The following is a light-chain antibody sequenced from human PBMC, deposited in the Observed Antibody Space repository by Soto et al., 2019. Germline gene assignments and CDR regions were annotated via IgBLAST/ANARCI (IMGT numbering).Light chain of an antibody. J-gene: IGLJ3*02. CDR1: SSDVGGYNY. CDR3: SSYAGRNTVL. Sequence: QSVLTQPPSASGSPGQSVTISCTGSSSDVGGYNYVSWYQQRPGQAPKIMIYEVSERPSGVPDRFSGSKSGNTASLTVSGLQAEDEGDYYCSSYAGRNTVLFGGGTKLTVL. CDR2: EVS. V-gene: IGLV2-8*01.